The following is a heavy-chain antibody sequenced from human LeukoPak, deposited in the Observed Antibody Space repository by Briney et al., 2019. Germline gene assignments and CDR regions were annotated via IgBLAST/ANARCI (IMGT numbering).Heavy chain of an antibody. V-gene: IGHV3-9*01. Sequence: GRSLRLSCAASGFTFDDYAMHWVRQAPGKGLEWVSGIRWNGGSIGYADSVKGRFTISRDNAKNSLYLQMNSLRAEDTALYYCAKDGAYDSSGFPSYYFDYWGQGTLVTVSS. CDR2: IRWNGGSI. D-gene: IGHD3-22*01. CDR1: GFTFDDYA. J-gene: IGHJ4*02. CDR3: AKDGAYDSSGFPSYYFDY.